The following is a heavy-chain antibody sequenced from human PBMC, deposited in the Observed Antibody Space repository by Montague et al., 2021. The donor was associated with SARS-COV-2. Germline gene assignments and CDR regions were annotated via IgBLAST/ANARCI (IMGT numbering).Heavy chain of an antibody. Sequence: SETLSLTCTVSGGSISSYYWSRIRQPPGKGLEWIGYIYYSGSTNYNPSLKRRVTISVDTSKNQFSLKLSSVTAADTAVYYCARSRRITIFGVGLSNYYGMDVWGQGTRSPPP. D-gene: IGHD3-3*01. V-gene: IGHV4-59*01. CDR2: IYYSGST. CDR1: GGSISSYY. CDR3: ARSRRITIFGVGLSNYYGMDV. J-gene: IGHJ6*02.